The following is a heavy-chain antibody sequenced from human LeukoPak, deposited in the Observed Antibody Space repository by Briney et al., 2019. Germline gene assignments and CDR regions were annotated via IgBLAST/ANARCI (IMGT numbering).Heavy chain of an antibody. CDR1: GGSITNTNY. Sequence: SGTLSLTCGVSGGSITNTNYWTWVRQPPGKGLEWIGEVNLQGSTNYNPSLMGRVAISVDTSENHISPQLTSLTAADTAVYYCAREGGPYRPLDYSGQGTLVTVSS. CDR2: VNLQGST. CDR3: AREGGPYRPLDY. J-gene: IGHJ4*02. V-gene: IGHV4-4*02.